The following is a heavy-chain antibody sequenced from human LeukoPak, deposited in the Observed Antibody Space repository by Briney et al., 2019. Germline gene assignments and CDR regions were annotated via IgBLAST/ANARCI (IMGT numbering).Heavy chain of an antibody. CDR3: ARDGTGGIFSWFDP. V-gene: IGHV1-46*01. CDR1: GYTFTSYD. CDR2: INPSGGST. D-gene: IGHD3-16*01. Sequence: ASVKVSCKASGYTFTSYDINWVRQATGQGLEWMGIINPSGGSTSYAQKFQGRVTMTRDTSTSTVYMELSSLRSEDTAVYYCARDGTGGIFSWFDPWGQGTLVTVSS. J-gene: IGHJ5*02.